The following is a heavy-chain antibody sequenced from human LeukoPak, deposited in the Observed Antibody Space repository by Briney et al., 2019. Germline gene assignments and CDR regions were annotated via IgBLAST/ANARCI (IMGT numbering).Heavy chain of an antibody. D-gene: IGHD3-22*01. CDR3: ARASYHYDSSGYPPGDY. CDR2: INAGNGNT. Sequence: GASVKVSCKASGYTFTSYAMHWVRQAPGQRLEWMGWINAGNGNTKYSQKFQGRVTITRDTSASTAYMELSSLRSEDTAVYYCARASYHYDSSGYPPGDYWGQGTLVTVSS. CDR1: GYTFTSYA. V-gene: IGHV1-3*01. J-gene: IGHJ4*02.